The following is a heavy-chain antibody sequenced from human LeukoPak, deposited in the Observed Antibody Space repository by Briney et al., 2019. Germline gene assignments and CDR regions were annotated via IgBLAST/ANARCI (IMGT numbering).Heavy chain of an antibody. CDR1: GGSISSGSYY. Sequence: SETLSLTCTVPGGSISSGSYYWSWIRQPAGKGLEWIGRIYTSGSTNYNPSLKSRVTISVNTSKNQFSLKRSSVTAADTAVYYCVRQVPAPGNWFDPWGQGTLVIVSS. CDR3: VRQVPAPGNWFDP. J-gene: IGHJ5*02. D-gene: IGHD2-2*01. CDR2: IYTSGST. V-gene: IGHV4-61*02.